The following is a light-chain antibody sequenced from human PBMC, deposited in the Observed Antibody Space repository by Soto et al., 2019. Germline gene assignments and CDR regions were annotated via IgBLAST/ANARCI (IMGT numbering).Light chain of an antibody. V-gene: IGLV6-57*01. CDR2: EDN. CDR3: QSYESSNLTGV. Sequence: NFMLTQPHSVSESPGKTVTISCTRSSGSIASNYVQWYQQRPGSSPTTVIYEDNQRPSGVPDRFSGSIDSSSNSASLTISGLRTEDEADSYCQSYESSNLTGVFGGGTKLPVL. CDR1: SGSIASNY. J-gene: IGLJ3*02.